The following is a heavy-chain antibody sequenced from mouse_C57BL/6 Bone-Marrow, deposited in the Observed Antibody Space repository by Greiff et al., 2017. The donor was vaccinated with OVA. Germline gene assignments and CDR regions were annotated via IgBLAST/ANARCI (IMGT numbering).Heavy chain of an antibody. CDR3: ARDYYDAMDY. D-gene: IGHD2-4*01. J-gene: IGHJ4*01. CDR1: GYTFTSYW. CDR2: IDPSDSET. V-gene: IGHV1-52*01. Sequence: QVQLKQPGAELVRPGSSVKLSCKASGYTFTSYWMHWVKQRPIQGLEWIGNIDPSDSETHYNQKFKDKATLTVDKSSSTAYMQLSSLTSEDSAVYYCARDYYDAMDYWGQGTSVTVSS.